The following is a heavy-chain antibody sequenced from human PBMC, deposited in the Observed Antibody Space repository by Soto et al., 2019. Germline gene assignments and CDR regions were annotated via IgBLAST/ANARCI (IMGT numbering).Heavy chain of an antibody. CDR3: ARDGSITMVRGVNYSYYGMDV. CDR1: GFTFSSYA. CDR2: IIPIFGTA. Sequence: XVKVSCKASGFTFSSYAISWVRQAPGQGLEWMGGIIPIFGTANYAQKFQGRVTITADESTSTAYMELSSLRSEDTAVYYCARDGSITMVRGVNYSYYGMDVWGQGTTVTVSS. J-gene: IGHJ6*02. V-gene: IGHV1-69*01. D-gene: IGHD3-10*01.